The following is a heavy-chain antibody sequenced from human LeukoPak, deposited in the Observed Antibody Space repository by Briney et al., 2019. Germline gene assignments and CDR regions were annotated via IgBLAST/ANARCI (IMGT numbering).Heavy chain of an antibody. V-gene: IGHV4-34*01. CDR1: GGSFSGYY. CDR3: ARVEVVVVVAATPEYYYYMDV. D-gene: IGHD2-15*01. Sequence: SETLSLTCAVYGGSFSGYYWNWIRQPPGKGLEWIGEINHSGSTNYNSSLKSRVTISVDTSKNQFSLKLSSVTAADTAVYYCARVEVVVVVAATPEYYYYMDVWGKGTTVTVSS. J-gene: IGHJ6*03. CDR2: INHSGST.